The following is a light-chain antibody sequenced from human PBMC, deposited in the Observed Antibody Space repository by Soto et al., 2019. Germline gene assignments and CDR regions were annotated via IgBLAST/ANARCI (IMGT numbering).Light chain of an antibody. CDR3: QSYDSSLSGAYV. CDR1: SSNIGAGYD. CDR2: GNN. J-gene: IGLJ1*01. V-gene: IGLV1-40*01. Sequence: QPVLTQPPSVSGAPGQRVTISCTGSSSNIGAGYDVHWYQQLPGTAPKLLIYGNNNRPSGVPDRFSGSKSGTSASLAITGLQAEVEADYYCQSYDSSLSGAYVFGTGTKLTVL.